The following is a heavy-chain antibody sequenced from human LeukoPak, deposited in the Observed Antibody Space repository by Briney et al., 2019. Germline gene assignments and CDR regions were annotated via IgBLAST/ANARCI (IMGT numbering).Heavy chain of an antibody. CDR3: ASRTYYYDSSGTFNWLDP. V-gene: IGHV4-30-4*08. D-gene: IGHD3-22*01. CDR2: IYYSGSI. J-gene: IGHJ5*02. Sequence: SQTLSLTCTVSGGSISSGDYYWSWIRQPPGKGLEWIGYIYYSGSIYYNSSLKSRVTISLDTSKNQFSLKLSSVTAADTAVYYCASRTYYYDSSGTFNWLDPWGQGTLVTVS. CDR1: GGSISSGDYY.